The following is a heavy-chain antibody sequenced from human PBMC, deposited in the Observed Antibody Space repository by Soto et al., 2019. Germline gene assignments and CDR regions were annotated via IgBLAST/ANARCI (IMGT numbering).Heavy chain of an antibody. CDR2: IGCDGGNK. D-gene: IGHD2-2*01. J-gene: IGHJ6*02. CDR1: GFTLSSYA. Sequence: GGSLRLSCEASGFTLSSYAMSWVRQAPGKGLEWVSVIGCDGGNKYYGDSVKGRFTISRDNSKNTLYLQMNSLRAEDTAVYYCARQEVVPAAEYYYGMDVWGQGTTVTVSS. CDR3: ARQEVVPAAEYYYGMDV. V-gene: IGHV3-30*04.